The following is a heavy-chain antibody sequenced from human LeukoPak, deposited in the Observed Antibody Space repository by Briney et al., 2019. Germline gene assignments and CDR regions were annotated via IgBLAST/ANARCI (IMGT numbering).Heavy chain of an antibody. D-gene: IGHD3-22*01. CDR3: ARDLYYDSKDY. CDR1: GYTFTVYY. J-gene: IGHJ4*02. V-gene: IGHV1-2*02. Sequence: ASVTVSFKASGYTFTVYYMHWVRQAPGQGLEWMGWINPNSGGTNYAQKFQGRVTMTRDTSISTAYMELSRLRSDDTAVYYCARDLYYDSKDYWGQGTLVTVSS. CDR2: INPNSGGT.